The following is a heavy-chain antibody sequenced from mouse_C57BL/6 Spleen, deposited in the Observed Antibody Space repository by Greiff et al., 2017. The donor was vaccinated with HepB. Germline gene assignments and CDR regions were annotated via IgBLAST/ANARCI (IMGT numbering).Heavy chain of an antibody. V-gene: IGHV1-22*01. Sequence: EVQLQESGPELVKPGASVKMSCKASGYTFTDYNMHWVKQSHGKSLEWIGYINPNNGGTSYNQKFKGKATLTVNKSSSTAYMELRSLTSEDSAVYDGARSIYYDYDEAWFAYWGQGTLVTVAA. CDR1: GYTFTDYN. CDR3: ARSIYYDYDEAWFAY. D-gene: IGHD2-4*01. J-gene: IGHJ3*01. CDR2: INPNNGGT.